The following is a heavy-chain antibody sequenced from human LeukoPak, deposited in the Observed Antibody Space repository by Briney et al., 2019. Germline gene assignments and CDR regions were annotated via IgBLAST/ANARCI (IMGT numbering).Heavy chain of an antibody. J-gene: IGHJ5*02. V-gene: IGHV1-2*02. CDR3: ARAGYCSSTGCYGVFDP. Sequence: ASVKVSCTASGYTFTGYYMHWVRQAPGQGLEWMGWINPNSGGTNYAQKFQGRVTMTRDTSISTAYMELSRLRSDDTAVYYCARAGYCSSTGCYGVFDPWGQGTLVTVSS. D-gene: IGHD2-2*01. CDR1: GYTFTGYY. CDR2: INPNSGGT.